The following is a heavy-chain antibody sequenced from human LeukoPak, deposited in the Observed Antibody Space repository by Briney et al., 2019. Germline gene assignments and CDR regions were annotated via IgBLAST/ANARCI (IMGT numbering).Heavy chain of an antibody. Sequence: ETLSLTCAVYGGSFSGYYWSWVRQAPGKGLEWVGRIKSKNDGGTTDYAAPVKGRFTISRDDSKNTLYLQMNSLKTEDTAVYYCTTDARYFDWLFSDLDYWGQGTLVTVSS. J-gene: IGHJ4*02. V-gene: IGHV3-15*01. CDR2: IKSKNDGGTT. D-gene: IGHD3-9*01. CDR3: TTDARYFDWLFSDLDY. CDR1: GGSFSGYY.